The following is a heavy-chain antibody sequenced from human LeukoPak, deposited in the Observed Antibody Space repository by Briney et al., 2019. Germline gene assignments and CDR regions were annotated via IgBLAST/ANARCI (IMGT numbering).Heavy chain of an antibody. CDR2: IYYSGST. CDR3: ARRPDSGRTAFDY. Sequence: SETLSLTCTVSGGSISSGGYYWSWIRQHPGKGLEWIGYIYYSGSTYYNPSLKSRVTISVDTSKNQFSLKLSSVTAADTAVYYCARRPDSGRTAFDYWGQGTLVTVSS. V-gene: IGHV4-31*03. J-gene: IGHJ4*02. D-gene: IGHD4/OR15-4a*01. CDR1: GGSISSGGYY.